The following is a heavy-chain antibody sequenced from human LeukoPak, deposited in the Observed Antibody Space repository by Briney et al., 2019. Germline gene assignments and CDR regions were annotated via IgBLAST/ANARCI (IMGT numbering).Heavy chain of an antibody. D-gene: IGHD4-17*01. V-gene: IGHV3-9*03. CDR2: ISWNSGSI. J-gene: IGHJ3*02. Sequence: PGGSLRLSCAASGFTFDDYAMHWVRQAPGKGLEWVSGISWNSGSIGYADSVKGRFTISRDKAKNSLYLQMNSLRAEDMALYYCAKGAYGDYDAFDIWGQGTMVTVSS. CDR3: AKGAYGDYDAFDI. CDR1: GFTFDDYA.